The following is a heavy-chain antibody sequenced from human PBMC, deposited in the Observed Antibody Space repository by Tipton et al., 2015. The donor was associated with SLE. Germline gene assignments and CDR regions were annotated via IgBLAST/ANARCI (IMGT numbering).Heavy chain of an antibody. CDR2: IYTSGST. CDR1: GDSISSYY. J-gene: IGHJ4*02. D-gene: IGHD3-22*01. V-gene: IGHV4-4*09. Sequence: TLSLTCTISGDSISSYYWSWIRQPPGKGLEWIGYIYTSGSTIYNPSLNSRVTISVDRSRNQFSLKLSSVTAADTAVYYCTRGTNYYDSSGYYSHSFDYWGQGTLVTVSS. CDR3: TRGTNYYDSSGYYSHSFDY.